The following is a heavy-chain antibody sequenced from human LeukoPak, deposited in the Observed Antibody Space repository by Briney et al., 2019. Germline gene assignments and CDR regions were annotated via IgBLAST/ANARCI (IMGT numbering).Heavy chain of an antibody. Sequence: PGGSLRLSCAASGFTFSSYAMSWVRQAPGKGLEWVSAISGSGGSTYYAGSVKGRFTISRDNSKNTLYLQMNSLRAEDTAVYYCAKDQRVVKPTKASDYWGQGTLVTVSS. CDR2: ISGSGGST. CDR1: GFTFSSYA. V-gene: IGHV3-23*01. D-gene: IGHD2-2*01. CDR3: AKDQRVVKPTKASDY. J-gene: IGHJ4*02.